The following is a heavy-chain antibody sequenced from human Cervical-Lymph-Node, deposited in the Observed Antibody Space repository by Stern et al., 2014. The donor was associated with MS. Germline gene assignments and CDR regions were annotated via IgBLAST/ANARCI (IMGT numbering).Heavy chain of an antibody. V-gene: IGHV1-69*06. D-gene: IGHD2-2*01. J-gene: IGHJ4*02. CDR1: GDTFVNYA. CDR2: IVPLFGTS. Sequence: VQLVQSGAEVRKPGSSVKVSCKTSGDTFVNYAVSRVRQAPGLGLEWMGGIVPLFGTSTSARKFRDRIHLTADKSSNTTYMELRSLRFEDTAVYYCAREYATSAHPFDFWGQGTLLTVSS. CDR3: AREYATSAHPFDF.